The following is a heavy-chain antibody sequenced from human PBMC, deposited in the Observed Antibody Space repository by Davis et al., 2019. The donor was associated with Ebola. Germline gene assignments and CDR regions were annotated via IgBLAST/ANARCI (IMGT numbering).Heavy chain of an antibody. Sequence: ASVKVSCKTSGFTFIDYYMHWVRQAHGQGLEWMGWINTNSGDTNYAQMFQGRVTMTRDTSISTTYMELSSLRSDDTAVYYCARAFHHLIHYFDYWGQGTLVTVSS. CDR3: ARAFHHLIHYFDY. J-gene: IGHJ4*02. CDR1: GFTFIDYY. V-gene: IGHV1-2*02. D-gene: IGHD3-16*01. CDR2: INTNSGDT.